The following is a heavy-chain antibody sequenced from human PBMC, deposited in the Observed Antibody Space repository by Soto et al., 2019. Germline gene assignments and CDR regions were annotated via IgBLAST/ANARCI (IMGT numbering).Heavy chain of an antibody. CDR3: ARLVDGSGSYFYWFDP. Sequence: GASVKVSCKASGYTFTSYDINWVRQATGQGLEWMGWMNPNSGNTGYAQKFQGRVTMTRNTSISTAYMELSSLRSEDTAVYYCARLVDGSGSYFYWFDPWGQGTLVTVSS. CDR1: GYTFTSYD. J-gene: IGHJ5*02. D-gene: IGHD3-10*01. V-gene: IGHV1-8*01. CDR2: MNPNSGNT.